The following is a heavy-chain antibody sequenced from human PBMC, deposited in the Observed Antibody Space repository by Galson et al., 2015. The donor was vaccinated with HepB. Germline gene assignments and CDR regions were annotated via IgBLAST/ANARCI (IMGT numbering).Heavy chain of an antibody. CDR3: ARDVIYDFWSGYYTGRYYYYYMDV. D-gene: IGHD3-3*01. V-gene: IGHV1-18*01. CDR2: ISAYNGNT. J-gene: IGHJ6*03. Sequence: SVKVSCKASGYTFTSYGISWVRQAPGQGLEWIGWISAYNGNTNYAQKLQGRVTMTTDTSTSTAYMELRSLRSDDTAVYYCARDVIYDFWSGYYTGRYYYYYMDVWGKGTTVTVSS. CDR1: GYTFTSYG.